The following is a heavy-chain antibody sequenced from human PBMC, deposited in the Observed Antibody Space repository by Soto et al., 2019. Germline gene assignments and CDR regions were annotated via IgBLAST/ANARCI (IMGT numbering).Heavy chain of an antibody. CDR3: ARGYDIGMADLDYYYYMDV. V-gene: IGHV4-34*01. Sequence: PSETLSLTCAVYGGSFSGYYWSWIRQPPGKGLEWIGEINHSGSTNYNPSLKSRVTISVDTSKNQFSLKLSSVTAADTAVYYCARGYDIGMADLDYYYYMDVWGKGTTVTVSS. CDR1: GGSFSGYY. CDR2: INHSGST. D-gene: IGHD3-22*01. J-gene: IGHJ6*03.